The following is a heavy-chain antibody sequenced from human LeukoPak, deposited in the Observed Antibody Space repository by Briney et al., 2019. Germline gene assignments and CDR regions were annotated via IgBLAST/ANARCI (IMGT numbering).Heavy chain of an antibody. Sequence: GASVKVSCKASGYTFTDYFLHWVRQAPGQGLEWMGWINPNSGGTNYAQKFQGRVTMTRDTSISTAYMELSRLRSDDTAVYYCARADQVLRYFDWYPNYFDYWGQGTLVTVSS. D-gene: IGHD3-9*01. J-gene: IGHJ4*02. V-gene: IGHV1-2*02. CDR3: ARADQVLRYFDWYPNYFDY. CDR2: INPNSGGT. CDR1: GYTFTDYF.